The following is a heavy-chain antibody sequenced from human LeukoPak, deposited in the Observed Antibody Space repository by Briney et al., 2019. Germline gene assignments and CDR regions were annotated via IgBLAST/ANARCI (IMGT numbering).Heavy chain of an antibody. CDR1: GGTFSSYA. CDR2: IIPIFGTA. CDR3: ARDHDGRRAFDI. J-gene: IGHJ3*02. V-gene: IGHV1-69*05. D-gene: IGHD1-1*01. Sequence: ASVKVSFKASGGTFSSYAISWVRQAAGQGLDWMGGIIPIFGTANYAQKFQGRVTITTDESTSTAYMELSSLRSEDTAVYYCARDHDGRRAFDIWGQGTMVTVSS.